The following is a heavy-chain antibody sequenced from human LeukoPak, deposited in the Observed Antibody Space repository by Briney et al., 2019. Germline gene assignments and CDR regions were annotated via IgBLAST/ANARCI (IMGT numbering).Heavy chain of an antibody. CDR2: ISSSSSYI. D-gene: IGHD6-19*01. V-gene: IGHV3-21*01. J-gene: IGHJ4*02. CDR3: ATTLGSGWKFDY. Sequence: PGGSLRLSCAASGFTFSSYSMNWVRQAPGKGLGWVSSISSSSSYIYYADSVKGRFTISRDISKNTLYLQMNSLRTEDTAVYYCATTLGSGWKFDYWGQGTLVTVSS. CDR1: GFTFSSYS.